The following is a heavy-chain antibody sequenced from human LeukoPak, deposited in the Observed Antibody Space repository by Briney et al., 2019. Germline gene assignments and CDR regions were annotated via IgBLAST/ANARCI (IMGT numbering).Heavy chain of an antibody. Sequence: SETLSLTCTVSGGSISSYYWSWIRQPAGKGLEWIGRIYTSGSTNYNPSLKSRVTMSVDTSKNQFSLKLNSVTAADTAVYYCAREGQWLTQTDYWRQGTLVTVSS. CDR3: AREGQWLTQTDY. V-gene: IGHV4-4*07. CDR2: IYTSGST. J-gene: IGHJ4*02. CDR1: GGSISSYY. D-gene: IGHD6-19*01.